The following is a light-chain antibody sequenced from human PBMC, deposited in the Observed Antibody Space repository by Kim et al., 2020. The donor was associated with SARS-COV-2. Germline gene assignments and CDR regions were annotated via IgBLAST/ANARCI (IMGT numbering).Light chain of an antibody. Sequence: PREKAPPSPGASVSVGATSWTGNHQNPARLPRSLFYGASTGATGIPDRFRGRGSGTDFTFTISRLEPEVFAVYYCQQYGSGLYTFGQGTKRVI. CDR1: VSVGATS. V-gene: IGKV3-20*01. CDR3: QQYGSGLYT. J-gene: IGKJ2*01. CDR2: GAS.